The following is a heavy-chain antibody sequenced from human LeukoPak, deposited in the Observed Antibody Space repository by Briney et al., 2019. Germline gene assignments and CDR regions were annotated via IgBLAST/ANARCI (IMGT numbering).Heavy chain of an antibody. V-gene: IGHV1-69*05. CDR1: GGTFSSYA. Sequence: SVKVSCKASGGTFSSYAISWVRQAPGQGLEWMGRIIPIFGTANYAQKFQGRVTITTDESTSTAYMELSSLRSEDTAVYYCASPSLRGVDDAFDIWGQGTMVTVSS. CDR2: IIPIFGTA. CDR3: ASPSLRGVDDAFDI. J-gene: IGHJ3*02. D-gene: IGHD3-10*01.